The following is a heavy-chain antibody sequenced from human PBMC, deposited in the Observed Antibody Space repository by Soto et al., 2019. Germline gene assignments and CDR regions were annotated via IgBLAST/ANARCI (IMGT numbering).Heavy chain of an antibody. V-gene: IGHV1-2*02. J-gene: IGHJ5*02. D-gene: IGHD3-3*01. CDR3: ARGGGTILAPLP. CDR1: GYTFTGYF. CDR2: INSNSGAT. Sequence: QVQLVQSGAEVKKPGASVKVSCKASGYTFTGYFMHWVRQAPGQGLEWMGWINSNSGATKYAQKFHGRVTLSRDTSISTAYMELGGLRSDDTAVYYCARGGGTILAPLPWGQGTLVTVSS.